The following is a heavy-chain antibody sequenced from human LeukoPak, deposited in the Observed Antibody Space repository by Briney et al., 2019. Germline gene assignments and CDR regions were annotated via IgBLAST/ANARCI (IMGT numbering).Heavy chain of an antibody. CDR3: VRDFDY. CDR1: GLTITPHW. J-gene: IGHJ4*02. Sequence: GGSLRLSCAAPGLTITPHWMTWVRQAPEKGLEWVATIEQDGTKEYYVDSVKGRFTISRDNAKNSLYLQMNSLRADDTAVYYCVRDFDYWGQGTLVTVSS. CDR2: IEQDGTKE. V-gene: IGHV3-7*01.